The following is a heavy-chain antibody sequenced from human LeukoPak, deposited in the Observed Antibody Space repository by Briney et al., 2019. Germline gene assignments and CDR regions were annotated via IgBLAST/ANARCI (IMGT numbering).Heavy chain of an antibody. V-gene: IGHV1-69*04. CDR3: ARALRGYSSLSLYYYGMDV. J-gene: IGHJ6*02. D-gene: IGHD6-13*01. CDR2: IIPILGIA. Sequence: GASVKVSCKASGYTFTSYAISWVRQAPGQGLEWMGRIIPILGIANYAQKFQGRVTITADKSTSTAYMELCSLRSEDTAVYYCARALRGYSSLSLYYYGMDVWGQGTTVTVSS. CDR1: GYTFTSYA.